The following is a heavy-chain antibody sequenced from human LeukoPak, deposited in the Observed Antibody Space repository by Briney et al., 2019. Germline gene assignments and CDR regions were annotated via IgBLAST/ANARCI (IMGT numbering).Heavy chain of an antibody. CDR2: INPNSGGT. CDR3: ARGANWGTADY. CDR1: GYTFTAYY. V-gene: IGHV1-2*02. J-gene: IGHJ4*02. D-gene: IGHD7-27*01. Sequence: ASVTVSCKASGYTFTAYYMHWVRQAPGQGLEWMGWINPNSGGTNYAQKFQGRVTMTRDTSISTAYMELSRLRSDDTAVYSCARGANWGTADYWGQGTLVTVSS.